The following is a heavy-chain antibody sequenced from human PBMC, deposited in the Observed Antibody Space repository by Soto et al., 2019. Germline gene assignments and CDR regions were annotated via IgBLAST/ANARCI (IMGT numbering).Heavy chain of an antibody. J-gene: IGHJ3*02. CDR2: IYYSGST. V-gene: IGHV4-59*01. Sequence: SETLSLTCTVSGGSISSYYWSWIRQPPGKGLEWIGYIYYSGSTNYNPSLKSRVTISVDTSKNQFSLKLSSVTAADTAVYYCARNVGRGAFDIWGQGTMVTV. D-gene: IGHD3-10*01. CDR3: ARNVGRGAFDI. CDR1: GGSISSYY.